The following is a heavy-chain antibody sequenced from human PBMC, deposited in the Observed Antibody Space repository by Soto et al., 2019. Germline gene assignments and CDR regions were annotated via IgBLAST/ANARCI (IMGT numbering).Heavy chain of an antibody. CDR2: ISFDGSNR. CDR1: GFTFSSYG. Sequence: QVQLVESGGGVVQPGRSLRLSCAASGFTFSSYGMHWVRQAPGKGLEWVAVISFDGSNRYYADSVKGRFTISRNNSKNTVYLQMSSLRAEDTAVYYCIKDGSSGWPYYYGMDVWGRGTTVTVSS. V-gene: IGHV3-30*18. D-gene: IGHD6-19*01. CDR3: IKDGSSGWPYYYGMDV. J-gene: IGHJ6*02.